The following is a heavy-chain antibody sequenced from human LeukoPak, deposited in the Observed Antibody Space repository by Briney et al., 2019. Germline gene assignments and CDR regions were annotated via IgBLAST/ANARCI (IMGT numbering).Heavy chain of an antibody. V-gene: IGHV4-61*01. J-gene: IGHJ5*02. CDR1: GYSISSGYY. CDR3: ARDLGDNWFDP. Sequence: SETLSLTCTVSGYSISSGYYWGWIRPPPGKGLEWIGYIYYSGSTNYNPSLKSRVTISVDTSKNQFSLKLSSVTAADTAVYYCARDLGDNWFDPWGQGTLVTVSS. CDR2: IYYSGST. D-gene: IGHD3-16*01.